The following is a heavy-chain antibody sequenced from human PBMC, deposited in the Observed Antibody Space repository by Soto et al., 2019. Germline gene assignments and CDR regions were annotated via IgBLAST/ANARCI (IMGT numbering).Heavy chain of an antibody. D-gene: IGHD2-15*01. CDR3: ASTVVTGY. J-gene: IGHJ4*02. CDR1: GFTFSSYW. CDR2: IKKDGSET. Sequence: GGTLRLSCAASGFTFSSYWMSWVRQAPGKGLEWVASIKKDGSETNYADSVKGRFTISRDNAKNTLYLQMNSLRAEDTAVYYCASTVVTGYWGQGTPVTVSS. V-gene: IGHV3-7*01.